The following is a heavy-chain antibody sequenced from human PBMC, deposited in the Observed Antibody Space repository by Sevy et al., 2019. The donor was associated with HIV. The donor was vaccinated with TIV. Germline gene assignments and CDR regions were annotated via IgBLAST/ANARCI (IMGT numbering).Heavy chain of an antibody. CDR3: ARAIGAAAAY. V-gene: IGHV3-7*03. Sequence: GGSLRLSCAASGFAFSGYWMHWVRQAPGKGLEWVANINEDGTTKYCVDSVKGRFTISRNNAQKSLFLQMNDVRVDDTAISYCARAIGAAAAYWGQGTLVTVSS. CDR2: INEDGTTK. CDR1: GFAFSGYW. D-gene: IGHD2-2*01. J-gene: IGHJ4*02.